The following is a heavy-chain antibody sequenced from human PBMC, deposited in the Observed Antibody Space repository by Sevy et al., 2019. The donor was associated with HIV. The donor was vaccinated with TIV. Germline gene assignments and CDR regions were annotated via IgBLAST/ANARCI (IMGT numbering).Heavy chain of an antibody. D-gene: IGHD1-20*01. V-gene: IGHV3-23*01. CDR3: AKDGYKPAVGDENYYYYYMDV. Sequence: GGSLRLSCAASGFTFSSYAMSWVRQAPGKGLEWVSAISGSGGSTDYADSVKGRLTISRDNSKNTLYLQMNSLRAEDTAVYYCAKDGYKPAVGDENYYYYYMDVWGKGTTVTVSS. CDR2: ISGSGGST. J-gene: IGHJ6*03. CDR1: GFTFSSYA.